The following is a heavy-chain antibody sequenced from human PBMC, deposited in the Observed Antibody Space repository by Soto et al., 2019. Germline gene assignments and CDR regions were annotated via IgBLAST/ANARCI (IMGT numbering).Heavy chain of an antibody. J-gene: IGHJ4*02. CDR3: ARHYDMWCGYIASVDY. V-gene: IGHV3-11*01. CDR1: GYTFSDYY. Sequence: QVQLVESGGDLVKRGGSLRLSCAASGYTFSDYYMSWLRQAPGKGLEWISYIDTSSTKIYYADSVTGRFTISRDNAKHSLYLEMNSLGDEDTAVYYCARHYDMWCGYIASVDYWGQGTLGTVSS. D-gene: IGHD3-3*01. CDR2: IDTSSTKI.